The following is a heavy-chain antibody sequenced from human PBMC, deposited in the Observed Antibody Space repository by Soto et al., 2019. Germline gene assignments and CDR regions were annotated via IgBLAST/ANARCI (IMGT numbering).Heavy chain of an antibody. CDR2: IKSKTDGGTT. V-gene: IGHV3-15*01. Sequence: GGSLRLSCAASGFTFGNYAMSWVRQTPGKGLEWVGRIKSKTDGGTTDYAAPVKGRFTISRDDSKNTLFLQMNSLKTEDTAVYYCTTDIMITFDYWGQGTLVTVSS. CDR1: GFTFGNYA. D-gene: IGHD3-16*01. CDR3: TTDIMITFDY. J-gene: IGHJ4*02.